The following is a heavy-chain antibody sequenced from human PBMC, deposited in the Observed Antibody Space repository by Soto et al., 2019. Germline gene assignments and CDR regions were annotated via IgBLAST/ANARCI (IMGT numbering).Heavy chain of an antibody. CDR2: IYWDDDK. V-gene: IGHV2-5*02. CDR1: GFSLSTSGVG. J-gene: IGHJ4*02. Sequence: QITLKESGPTLVKPTQTLTLTCTFSGFSLSTSGVGVGWIRHPPGKALEWLALIYWDDDKRYSPSLKSRLTITKDTSKNPVVLTMTNMDPVDTATYYCAHRGSGWFLGYWGQGTLVTVSS. CDR3: AHRGSGWFLGY. D-gene: IGHD6-19*01.